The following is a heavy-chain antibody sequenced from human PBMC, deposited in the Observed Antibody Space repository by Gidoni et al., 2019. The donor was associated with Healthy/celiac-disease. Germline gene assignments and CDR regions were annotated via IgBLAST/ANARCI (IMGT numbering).Heavy chain of an antibody. Sequence: QVQLVQSGAEVKKPGASVKVSCKVSGYTLTELSMHWVRQAPGKGLEWMGGFDPEDGETIYAQKFQGRVTMTEDTSTDTAYMELSSLRSEDTAVYYCATVYFSGRVGATSPYYYYGMDVWGQGTTVTVSS. V-gene: IGHV1-24*01. CDR1: GYTLTELS. D-gene: IGHD1-26*01. CDR2: FDPEDGET. J-gene: IGHJ6*02. CDR3: ATVYFSGRVGATSPYYYYGMDV.